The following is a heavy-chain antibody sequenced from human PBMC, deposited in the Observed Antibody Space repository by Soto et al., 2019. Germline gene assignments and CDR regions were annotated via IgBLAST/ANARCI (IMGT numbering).Heavy chain of an antibody. J-gene: IGHJ6*02. V-gene: IGHV1-69*02. CDR3: ARVPILLPPYYYYYGMDV. CDR1: GGTFSSYT. D-gene: IGHD2-2*01. CDR2: IIPILGIA. Sequence: ASVKVSCKASGGTFSSYTISWVRQAPGQGLEWMGRIIPILGIANYAQKFQGRVTITADKSTSTAYMELSSLRSEDTAVYYCARVPILLPPYYYYYGMDVWGQGTTVTVSS.